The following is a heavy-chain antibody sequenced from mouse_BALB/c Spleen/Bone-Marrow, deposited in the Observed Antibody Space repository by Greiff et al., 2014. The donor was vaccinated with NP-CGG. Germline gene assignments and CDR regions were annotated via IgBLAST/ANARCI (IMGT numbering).Heavy chain of an antibody. CDR1: GYTFTSYT. D-gene: IGHD4-1*02. CDR2: INPSSGYI. V-gene: IGHV1-4*01. Sequence: VQLQESGAELARPGASVKMSCKASGYTFTSYTMHWVKQRPGQGLEWIRYINPSSGYINYNQKFKDKATLTADKSSGTAYMQLSSLTSEDSAVYYCARWANWDGFAYWGQGTLVTVSA. CDR3: ARWANWDGFAY. J-gene: IGHJ3*01.